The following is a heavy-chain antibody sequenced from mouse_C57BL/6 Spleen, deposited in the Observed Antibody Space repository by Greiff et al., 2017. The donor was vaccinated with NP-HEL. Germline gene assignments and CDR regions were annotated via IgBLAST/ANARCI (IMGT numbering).Heavy chain of an antibody. V-gene: IGHV1-69*01. CDR2: LDPSASYT. D-gene: IGHD1-1*01. J-gene: IGHJ2*01. CDR1: GYTFTSYW. Sequence: QVQLQHPGAELVMPGASVKLSCKASGYTFTSYWMHWVKQRPGQGLEWIGELDPSASYTNYNQKFKGKSTLTVDKSSSTAYMQLSSLTSEDSAVYYCARSFHYYGSSDLYYFDYWGQGTTLTVSS. CDR3: ARSFHYYGSSDLYYFDY.